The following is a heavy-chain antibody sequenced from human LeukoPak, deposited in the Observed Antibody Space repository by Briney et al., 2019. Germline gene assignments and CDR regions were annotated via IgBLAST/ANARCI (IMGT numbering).Heavy chain of an antibody. Sequence: GGSLRLSCAASGFTFSSYAMSWVRQAPGKGLEWVSAISGSGGSTYYADSVKGRFTISRDNSKNTLYLQMNSLRAEDTAVYYCAKGFDDYDSSGYYYKDFDYWGQGTLVTVSS. CDR1: GFTFSSYA. D-gene: IGHD3-22*01. V-gene: IGHV3-23*01. J-gene: IGHJ4*02. CDR2: ISGSGGST. CDR3: AKGFDDYDSSGYYYKDFDY.